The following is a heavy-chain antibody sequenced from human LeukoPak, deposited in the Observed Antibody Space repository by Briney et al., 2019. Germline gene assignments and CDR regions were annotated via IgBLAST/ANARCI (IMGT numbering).Heavy chain of an antibody. CDR1: GGSISSYY. J-gene: IGHJ3*02. CDR3: ARHESGLSAFDI. Sequence: PLETLSLTCTVSGGSISSYYWSWIRQPPGKGLEWIGYIYYSGSTNYNPSLKSRVTISVDTSKNQFSLKLSSVTAADTAVYYCARHESGLSAFDIWGQGTMVTVSS. CDR2: IYYSGST. V-gene: IGHV4-59*08. D-gene: IGHD2-8*02.